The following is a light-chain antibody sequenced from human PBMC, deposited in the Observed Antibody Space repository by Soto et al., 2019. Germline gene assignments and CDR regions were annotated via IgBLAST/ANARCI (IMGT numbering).Light chain of an antibody. CDR3: QQYGTLPTT. CDR2: GAS. V-gene: IGKV3-20*01. CDR1: QSVSGTY. J-gene: IGKJ3*01. Sequence: EIVLTQSPGTLSSSPGERATLSCRASQSVSGTYLAWYQQTPGQAPRLLIYGASSRATGIPDRFSGSGSGTDFTLTISRLEPEDFTVYYCQQYGTLPTTFGPGTKVDVK.